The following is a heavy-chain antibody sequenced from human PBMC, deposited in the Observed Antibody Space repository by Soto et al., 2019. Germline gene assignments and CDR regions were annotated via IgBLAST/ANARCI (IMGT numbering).Heavy chain of an antibody. CDR3: TTDPVTMIVVVPSSG. J-gene: IGHJ4*02. D-gene: IGHD3-22*01. V-gene: IGHV5-51*01. CDR1: RYSFTSSW. CDR2: IYPGDSET. Sequence: GESLKISCRASRYSFTSSWIAWVRQMPGKDLEWMGIIYPGDSETRYSPSFQGQVIISVDKSINTAYLQWSSLRASDTAVYYCTTDPVTMIVVVPSSGWGQGTLVTVSS.